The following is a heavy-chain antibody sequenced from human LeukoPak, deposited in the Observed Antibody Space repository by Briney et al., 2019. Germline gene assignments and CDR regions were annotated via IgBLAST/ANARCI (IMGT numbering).Heavy chain of an antibody. CDR1: GFTFSSYE. J-gene: IGHJ4*02. D-gene: IGHD2-2*01. CDR3: ARDGCCSSTSCYGGY. Sequence: GGSLRLSCAASGFTFSSYEMNWVRKAPGKGLEWVSYIRSSGSTIYYADSVKGRFTISRDNAKNSLYLQMNSLRAEDTAVYYCARDGCCSSTSCYGGYWGQGTLVTVSS. V-gene: IGHV3-48*03. CDR2: IRSSGSTI.